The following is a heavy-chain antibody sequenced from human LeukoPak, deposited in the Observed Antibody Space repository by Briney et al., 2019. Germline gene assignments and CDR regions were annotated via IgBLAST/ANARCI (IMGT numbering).Heavy chain of an antibody. Sequence: PSETLSLTCAVYGGSFSGYYWSWIRQPPGKGLEWIGEINHSGSTNYNPSLKSRVTISVDTSKNQFSLKLSSVTAADTAVYYCAREDSSGPQYQTDAFDIWGQGTMVTVSS. J-gene: IGHJ3*02. CDR1: GGSFSGYY. CDR3: AREDSSGPQYQTDAFDI. D-gene: IGHD6-19*01. CDR2: INHSGST. V-gene: IGHV4-34*01.